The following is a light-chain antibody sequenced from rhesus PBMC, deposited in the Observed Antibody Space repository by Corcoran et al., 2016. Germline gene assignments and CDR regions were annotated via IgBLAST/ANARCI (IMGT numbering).Light chain of an antibody. Sequence: DIQMTQSPSSLSASAGDRVTITCRASQGISTYLNWYQQKPGKAPKRLIYAASSLESGVPSRFSGSGSWTEFTLTIRSLQPEDFATYYCLQYNSNPRTFGQGTKVEIK. CDR1: QGISTY. CDR2: AAS. J-gene: IGKJ1*01. V-gene: IGKV1-43*01. CDR3: LQYNSNPRT.